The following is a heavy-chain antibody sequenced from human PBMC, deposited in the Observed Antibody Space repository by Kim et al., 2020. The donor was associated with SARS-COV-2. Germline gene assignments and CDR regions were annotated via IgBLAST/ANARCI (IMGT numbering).Heavy chain of an antibody. V-gene: IGHV3-23*01. D-gene: IGHD3-16*01. CDR3: ARDNAYNFGDF. J-gene: IGHJ4*02. CDR1: GFDFSSYV. Sequence: GGSLRLSCAASGFDFSSYVMSWVRQAPGKGLQWVSAISRRGDVPYYADSVKGRFTVSRDNSKNTVLLQMNSLRADDTAIYYCARDNAYNFGDFWGQGTLVTVSS. CDR2: ISRRGDVP.